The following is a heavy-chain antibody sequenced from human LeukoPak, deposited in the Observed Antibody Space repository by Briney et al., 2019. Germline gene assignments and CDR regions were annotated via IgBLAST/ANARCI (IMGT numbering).Heavy chain of an antibody. V-gene: IGHV3-33*06. D-gene: IGHD4-11*01. J-gene: IGHJ5*01. CDR2: LWSDATEK. CDR3: AKDAQRGFDFSNSLES. CDR1: GFTFSHFG. Sequence: PGKSLRLSCRTSGFTFSHFGMHWVRQAPGKGLEWVAVLWSDATEKYYGNSVKGRFTISRDNYDNTVSLQMNSLRVEDTAVYYCAKDAQRGFDFSNSLESWGQGTVVTVSP.